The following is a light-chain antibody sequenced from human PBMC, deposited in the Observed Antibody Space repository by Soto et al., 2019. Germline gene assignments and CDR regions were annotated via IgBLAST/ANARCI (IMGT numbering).Light chain of an antibody. CDR2: DTS. CDR1: HNVSSH. J-gene: IGKJ5*01. CDR3: QQYNIWRSIT. Sequence: EIVLTQSPATLSLSPGERATLSCRASHNVSSHLAWYQQRPGQAPRLLIYDTSTRAADIPARFSGSGYGTYFTLTISSLQSEDFAVYYCQQYNIWRSITFGPGTRLEIK. V-gene: IGKV3-15*01.